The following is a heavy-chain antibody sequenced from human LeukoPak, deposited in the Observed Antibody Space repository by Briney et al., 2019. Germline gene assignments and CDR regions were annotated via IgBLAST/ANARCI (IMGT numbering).Heavy chain of an antibody. CDR1: GYTFTSDD. V-gene: IGHV1-8*01. CDR2: MNPNSGNT. D-gene: IGHD3-3*01. CDR3: AKSTYYDFWSGYRSYYYMDV. J-gene: IGHJ6*03. Sequence: ASVKVSCKASGYTFTSDDINWVRQATGQGLEWMGWMNPNSGNTGYAQKFQGRVTMTRNTSISTAYMELSSLRSEDTAVYYCAKSTYYDFWSGYRSYYYMDVWGKGTTVTVSS.